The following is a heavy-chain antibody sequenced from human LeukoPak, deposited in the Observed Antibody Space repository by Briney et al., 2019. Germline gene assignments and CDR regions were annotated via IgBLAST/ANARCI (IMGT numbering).Heavy chain of an antibody. J-gene: IGHJ4*02. CDR3: ARDYYYDSSAYSPFDY. V-gene: IGHV1-69*04. Sequence: SVKVSCKASGGSFSSYAISWVREAPGQGLEWMGRMIPILGVANYAQKFQGRVTITADKSTSTAFMELSSLRSEDTAVYYCARDYYYDSSAYSPFDYWGQGTLVTVSS. CDR1: GGSFSSYA. CDR2: MIPILGVA. D-gene: IGHD3-22*01.